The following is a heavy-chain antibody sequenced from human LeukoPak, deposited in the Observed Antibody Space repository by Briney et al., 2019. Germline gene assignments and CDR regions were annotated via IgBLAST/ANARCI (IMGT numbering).Heavy chain of an antibody. CDR1: GGSISRSSYF. Sequence: PSETLSLTCTVSGGSISRSSYFWAWIRQPPGKGLEWIGSIYYSGSTNYNPSLKSRVTISVDTSKNQFSLKLSSVTAADTAVYYCARLVVGAIDAFDIWGQGTMVTVSS. J-gene: IGHJ3*02. CDR3: ARLVVGAIDAFDI. D-gene: IGHD1-26*01. V-gene: IGHV4-39*07. CDR2: IYYSGST.